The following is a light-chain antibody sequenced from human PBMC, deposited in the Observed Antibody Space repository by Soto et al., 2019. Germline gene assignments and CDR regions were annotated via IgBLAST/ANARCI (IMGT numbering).Light chain of an antibody. V-gene: IGKV3-11*01. J-gene: IGKJ5*01. Sequence: IVVTQTPATLSVSPGERSTLSCRASPSVPNYLAWYQLKPGQAPRLLIYGASNRATGIPARFSGSGSGADFTLTISSLEPEDFAVYYCQQRNIWPPVTFGQGTRLEI. CDR3: QQRNIWPPVT. CDR2: GAS. CDR1: PSVPNY.